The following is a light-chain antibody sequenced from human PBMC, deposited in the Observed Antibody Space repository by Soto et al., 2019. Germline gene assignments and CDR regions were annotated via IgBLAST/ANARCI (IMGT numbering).Light chain of an antibody. V-gene: IGKV2-28*01. CDR3: MQALQTPPT. CDR1: QSLPHSNGYNY. J-gene: IGKJ1*01. CDR2: LGS. Sequence: DTVMTQSPLSLPVTPGEPASISCRSSQSLPHSNGYNYLDWYLQKPGQSPQLLIYLGSNRASGVPDRFSGSGSGTDFTLKISRVEAEDVGVYYCMQALQTPPTLGQGTKVDIK.